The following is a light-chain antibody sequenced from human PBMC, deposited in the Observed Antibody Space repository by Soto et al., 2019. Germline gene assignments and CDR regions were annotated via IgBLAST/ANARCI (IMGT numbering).Light chain of an antibody. J-gene: IGKJ5*01. CDR2: GAS. Sequence: ENVLTQSPVTLSLSPGERATLSCRASQSISVYLAWYQQKPGQAPRLLIYGASTRASGIPARFSGSGSGTEFTLTISSLQSEDFAVYYCQQYNNWPPITFGQGTRLEIK. CDR1: QSISVY. V-gene: IGKV3-15*01. CDR3: QQYNNWPPIT.